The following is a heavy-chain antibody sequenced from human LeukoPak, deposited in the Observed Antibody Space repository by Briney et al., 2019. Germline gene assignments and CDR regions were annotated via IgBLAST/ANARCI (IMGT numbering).Heavy chain of an antibody. CDR2: ISGSGGSR. J-gene: IGHJ4*02. D-gene: IGHD3-10*01. CDR1: GFTFSSYA. Sequence: GGSLRLSCAASGFTFSSYAMSWVRQAPGKGLEWVSAISGSGGSRYSADSVKGRFTISRDKSKNTLYLQMNSLRAEDTAIYYCAKDLYYYGSGNYIDYWGQGTLVTVSS. CDR3: AKDLYYYGSGNYIDY. V-gene: IGHV3-23*01.